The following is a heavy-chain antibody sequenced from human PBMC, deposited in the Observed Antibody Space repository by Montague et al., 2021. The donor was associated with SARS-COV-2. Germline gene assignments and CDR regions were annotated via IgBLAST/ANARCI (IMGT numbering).Heavy chain of an antibody. J-gene: IGHJ4*02. Sequence: SETLSLTCAVSGGSISSSHWFTWVRQPPGKGLEWIGDIYDSETIXYNLSLKRRVTISVDRTKNQFSLKLSSVTAADTAVYYCARGPDSSGYYNDFDYWGQGTLVTVSS. CDR2: IYDSETI. CDR1: GGSISSSHW. CDR3: ARGPDSSGYYNDFDY. V-gene: IGHV4-4*02. D-gene: IGHD3-22*01.